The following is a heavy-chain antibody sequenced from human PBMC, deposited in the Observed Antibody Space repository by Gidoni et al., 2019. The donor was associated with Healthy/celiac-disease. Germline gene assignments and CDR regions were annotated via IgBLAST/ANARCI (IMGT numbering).Heavy chain of an antibody. Sequence: QVQLVESGGGVVQPGRSLRLSCAASGFPFSHYSLPWVRQAPGKGLEWVAVISYDGSNKYYADSVKGRFTISRDNSKNTLYLQMNSLRAEDTAVYYCARDSLSVYYGSGSYYTGFDYWGQGTLVTVSS. CDR3: ARDSLSVYYGSGSYYTGFDY. CDR1: GFPFSHYS. D-gene: IGHD3-10*01. J-gene: IGHJ4*02. V-gene: IGHV3-30-3*01. CDR2: ISYDGSNK.